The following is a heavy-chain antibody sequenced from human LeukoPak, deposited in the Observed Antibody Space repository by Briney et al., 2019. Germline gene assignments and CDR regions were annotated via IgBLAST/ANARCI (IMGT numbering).Heavy chain of an antibody. D-gene: IGHD3-10*01. Sequence: GGSLRLSCAASGFTFSSYEMNWVRQAPGKGLEWVAYISSSTPTIYCANSVKGRFTISRDNSKNSLYLQMNSLRAEDTAVYYCARWRLHLGSGTSRYSFDYWGQGALVTVSS. J-gene: IGHJ4*02. CDR3: ARWRLHLGSGTSRYSFDY. CDR2: ISSSTPTI. V-gene: IGHV3-48*03. CDR1: GFTFSSYE.